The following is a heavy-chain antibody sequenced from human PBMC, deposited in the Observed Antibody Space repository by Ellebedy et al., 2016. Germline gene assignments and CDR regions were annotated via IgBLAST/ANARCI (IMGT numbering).Heavy chain of an antibody. Sequence: SVKVSCXASGGTFGSYAISWVRQAPGQGLEWMGGIIPIFGTANYAQKFQGRVTITADESTSTAYMELSSLRSEDTAVYYCARALGGSGASWFNPWGQGTLVTVSS. J-gene: IGHJ5*02. CDR1: GGTFGSYA. CDR2: IIPIFGTA. V-gene: IGHV1-69*13. D-gene: IGHD3-10*01. CDR3: ARALGGSGASWFNP.